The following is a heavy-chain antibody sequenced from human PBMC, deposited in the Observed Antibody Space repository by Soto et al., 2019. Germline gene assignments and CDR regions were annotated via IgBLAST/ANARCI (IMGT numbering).Heavy chain of an antibody. Sequence: QVQLVESGGGVVQPGRSLRLSCAASGFTFSSYGMHWVRQAPGKGLEWVAVIWYDGSNKYYADYVKGRFTISRDNSKNTLYLQMNSLRAEDTAVYYCVGDKNGDRLGHCGQGTLVTVSS. D-gene: IGHD4-17*01. CDR1: GFTFSSYG. CDR3: VGDKNGDRLGH. CDR2: IWYDGSNK. J-gene: IGHJ5*02. V-gene: IGHV3-33*01.